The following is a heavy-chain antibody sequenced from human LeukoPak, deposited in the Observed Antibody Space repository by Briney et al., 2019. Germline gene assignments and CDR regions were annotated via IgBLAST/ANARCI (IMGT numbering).Heavy chain of an antibody. CDR2: VNPNSGGT. CDR3: ARARYYYDSSGYSFDY. V-gene: IGHV1-2*02. D-gene: IGHD3-22*01. J-gene: IGHJ4*02. CDR1: GYTFTGYY. Sequence: ASVKISCKASGYTFTGYYMHWVRQAPGQGLEWMGWVNPNSGGTNYAQKFQGRVTMTRDTSISTAYMELSRVRSDDTAVYYCARARYYYDSSGYSFDYWGQGTLVTVSS.